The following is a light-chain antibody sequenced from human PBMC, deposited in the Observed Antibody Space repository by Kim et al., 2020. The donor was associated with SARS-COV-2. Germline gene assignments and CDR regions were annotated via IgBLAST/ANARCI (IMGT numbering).Light chain of an antibody. J-gene: IGLJ2*01. CDR1: SSNLGKNY. CDR2: DEN. CDR3: SAWDDSLTAVL. V-gene: IGLV1-51*01. Sequence: GQKSTISCSGSSSNLGKNYVSWYQHLPGPAPKLLIYDENQRPSGLPARFSGSKSGTSATLAITGLQTGDEAEYYCSAWDDSLTAVLFGGGTQLTVL.